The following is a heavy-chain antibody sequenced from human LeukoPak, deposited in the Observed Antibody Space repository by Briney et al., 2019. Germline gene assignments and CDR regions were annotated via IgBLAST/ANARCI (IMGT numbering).Heavy chain of an antibody. J-gene: IGHJ4*02. CDR1: GYTFIKYG. CDR2: ISPYNGHT. D-gene: IGHD3-10*01. V-gene: IGHV1-18*01. CDR3: ARSRVLLRFEELFPTKFAY. Sequence: ASVMVSCKASGYTFIKYGITWVRQAPGQGLEWMGWISPYNGHTNYAQPLQDRVTMTADTSTSTAYMELRSLRSDDTAVYHCARSRVLLRFEELFPTKFAYWGQGTRVTVSS.